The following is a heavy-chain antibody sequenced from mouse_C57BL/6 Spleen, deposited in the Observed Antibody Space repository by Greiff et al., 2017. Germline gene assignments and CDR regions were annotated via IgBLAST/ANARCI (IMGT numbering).Heavy chain of an antibody. V-gene: IGHV2-9-1*01. CDR1: GFSLTSYA. CDR3: ARNKELTGTTTWYFDV. CDR2: IWTGGGT. J-gene: IGHJ1*03. D-gene: IGHD4-1*01. Sequence: VKLQESGPGLVAPSQSLSITCTVSGFSLTSYAISWVRQPPGKGLEWLGVIWTGGGTNYNSALKSRLSISKDNSKSQVFLKMNSLQTDDTARYYCARNKELTGTTTWYFDVWGTGTTVTVSS.